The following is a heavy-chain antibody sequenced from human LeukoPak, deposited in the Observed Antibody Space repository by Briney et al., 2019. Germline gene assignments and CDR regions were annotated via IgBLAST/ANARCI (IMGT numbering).Heavy chain of an antibody. V-gene: IGHV3-21*01. Sequence: GGSLRLSCAASAFTFSSYSMNWVRQAPGKGLEWVSSISSSSSYIYYADSVKGRFTISRDNAKNSLYLQMNSLRAEDTAVYYCARDGGYSGSHGAFDIWGQGTMVTVSS. CDR3: ARDGGYSGSHGAFDI. CDR2: ISSSSSYI. D-gene: IGHD1-26*01. CDR1: AFTFSSYS. J-gene: IGHJ3*02.